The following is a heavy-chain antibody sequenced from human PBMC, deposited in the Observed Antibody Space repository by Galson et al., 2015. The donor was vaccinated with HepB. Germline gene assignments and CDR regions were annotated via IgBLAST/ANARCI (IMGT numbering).Heavy chain of an antibody. D-gene: IGHD2-2*01. CDR1: GGTFSSYA. CDR3: ARDCSSTSCYADDY. CDR2: INPNSGGT. J-gene: IGHJ4*02. Sequence: SVKVSCKASGGTFSSYAISWVRQAPGQGLEWMGRINPNSGGTNYAQKFQGRVTMTRDTSISTAYMGLSRLRSDDTAVYYCARDCSSTSCYADDYWGQGTLVTVSS. V-gene: IGHV1-2*06.